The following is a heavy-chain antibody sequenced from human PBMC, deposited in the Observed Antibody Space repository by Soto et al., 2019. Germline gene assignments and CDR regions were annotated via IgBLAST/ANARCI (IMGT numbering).Heavy chain of an antibody. V-gene: IGHV4-59*01. J-gene: IGHJ4*02. CDR2: IYYSGST. CDR3: ASSGACGGDCYYDY. D-gene: IGHD2-21*02. CDR1: GGSISSYY. Sequence: SETLSLTCTVSGGSISSYYWSWIRQPPGKGLEWIGYIYYSGSTNYNPSLKSRVTISVDTSKNQFSLKLSSVTAAGTAVYYCASSGACGGDCYYDYWGQGTQVTVSS.